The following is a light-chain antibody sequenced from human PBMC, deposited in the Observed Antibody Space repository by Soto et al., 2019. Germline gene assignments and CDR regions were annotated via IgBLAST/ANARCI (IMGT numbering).Light chain of an antibody. CDR3: QQYGSTPRT. J-gene: IGKJ1*01. V-gene: IGKV3-20*01. Sequence: ETVMTQSPATLSVSPGEGATLSCRASQTINNNLAWYQQKPGQAPRLLIYGTSIRATGIPARFSGSGSGTDFTLTISRLEPEDFAVYYCQQYGSTPRTFSQGTKVDI. CDR2: GTS. CDR1: QTINNN.